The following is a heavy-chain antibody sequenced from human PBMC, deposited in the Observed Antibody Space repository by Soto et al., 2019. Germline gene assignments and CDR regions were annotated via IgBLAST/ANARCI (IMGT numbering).Heavy chain of an antibody. V-gene: IGHV3-23*01. J-gene: IGHJ4*02. CDR1: GFTFSSYA. Sequence: GGSLRLSCAASGFTFSSYAISWVRQAPGKGLEWVSAISGSGGSTYYADSVKGRFTISRDNSKNTLYLQMNSLRAEDTAVYYCAKGFWYDSSGYYHYWGQGTLVTVSS. D-gene: IGHD3-22*01. CDR2: ISGSGGST. CDR3: AKGFWYDSSGYYHY.